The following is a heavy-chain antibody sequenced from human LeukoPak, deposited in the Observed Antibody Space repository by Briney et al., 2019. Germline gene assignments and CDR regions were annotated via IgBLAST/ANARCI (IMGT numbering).Heavy chain of an antibody. D-gene: IGHD6-13*01. CDR1: GFTFSSYA. Sequence: QTGGSLRLSCAASGFTFSSYAMHWVRQAPGKGLEWVAVISYDGSNKYYADSVKGRFTISRDNSKNTLYLQMNSLRAEDTAVYYCAREESGYSGPFDYWGQGTLVTVSS. CDR2: ISYDGSNK. J-gene: IGHJ4*02. V-gene: IGHV3-30-3*01. CDR3: AREESGYSGPFDY.